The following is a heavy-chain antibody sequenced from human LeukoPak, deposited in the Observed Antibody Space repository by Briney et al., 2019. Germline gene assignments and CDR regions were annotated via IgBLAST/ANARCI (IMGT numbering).Heavy chain of an antibody. CDR1: GFTFSSYG. CDR3: AKDQQREVTGYYFDY. D-gene: IGHD3-3*01. CDR2: IRYDGSNK. V-gene: IGHV3-30*02. Sequence: PGGSLRLSCAASGFTFSSYGMHWVRQAPGKGLEWVAFIRYDGSNKYYADSVKGRFTISRDNSKNTLYLQMNSLRAEDTAVYYCAKDQQREVTGYYFDYWGQGTLVTVSS. J-gene: IGHJ4*02.